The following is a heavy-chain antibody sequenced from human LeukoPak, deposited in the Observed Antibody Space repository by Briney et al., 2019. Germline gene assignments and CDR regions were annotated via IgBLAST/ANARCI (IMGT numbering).Heavy chain of an antibody. Sequence: PGSSLGLSCEVSAFAFRSYDMHWVRQAPGKGPEWVAFISKDGSNTYYGDSVKGRFTISRDNSKNTLYLQMSSLRAEDTAVYYCAKDRGGFDWYQDYWGQGTLVTVSS. D-gene: IGHD3-9*01. CDR3: AKDRGGFDWYQDY. V-gene: IGHV3-30*18. J-gene: IGHJ4*02. CDR1: AFAFRSYD. CDR2: ISKDGSNT.